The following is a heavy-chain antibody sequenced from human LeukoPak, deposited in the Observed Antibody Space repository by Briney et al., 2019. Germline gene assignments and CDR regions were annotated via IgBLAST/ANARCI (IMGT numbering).Heavy chain of an antibody. CDR2: INEDGSEI. D-gene: IGHD2-2*01. CDR1: GFTFRSYW. Sequence: PGGSLRLSCAASGFTFRSYWMSWVRQAPGKGVEWVANINEDGSEIHYVDFVEGRFTISRDNAKNSLYLQMNSLRVEDTAVCYCARDQRLLGYCSSSACYPLYFDYWGQGAQVTVSS. V-gene: IGHV3-7*01. CDR3: ARDQRLLGYCSSSACYPLYFDY. J-gene: IGHJ4*02.